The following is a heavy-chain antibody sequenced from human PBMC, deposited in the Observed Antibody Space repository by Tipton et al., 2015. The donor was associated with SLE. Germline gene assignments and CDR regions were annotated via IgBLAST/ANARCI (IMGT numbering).Heavy chain of an antibody. D-gene: IGHD2-2*01. V-gene: IGHV3-74*01. Sequence: SLRLSCEASGSTFSTYWMHWVRQSPGKGLVWVSIVSGDASSTRYADSVKGRFTISRDNAKNTLYLQMNSLRAEDTAVYYCARDAGMHMDVWGQGTAVTVSS. J-gene: IGHJ6*02. CDR3: ARDAGMHMDV. CDR2: VSGDASST. CDR1: GSTFSTYW.